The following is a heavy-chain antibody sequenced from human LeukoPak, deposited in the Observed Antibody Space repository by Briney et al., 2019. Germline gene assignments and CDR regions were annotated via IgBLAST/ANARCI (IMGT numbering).Heavy chain of an antibody. V-gene: IGHV3-7*03. CDR1: GFIFSSYW. CDR2: IRQDGSEM. CDR3: ARDPSYSGSYYDY. Sequence: GGSLRLSCAASGFIFSSYWMSWVRQAPGKGLEWVANIRQDGSEMYYLDSVKGRFTISRDNAKKSLYLQMNSLRAEDTAVYYCARDPSYSGSYYDYWGQGTLVTVSS. D-gene: IGHD1-26*01. J-gene: IGHJ4*02.